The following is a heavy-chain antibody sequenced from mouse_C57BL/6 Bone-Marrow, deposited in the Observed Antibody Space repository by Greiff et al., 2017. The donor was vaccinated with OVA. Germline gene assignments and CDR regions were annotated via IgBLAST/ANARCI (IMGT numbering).Heavy chain of an antibody. V-gene: IGHV1-22*01. CDR2: INPNNGGT. CDR1: GYTFTDYN. D-gene: IGHD2-3*01. Sequence: EVQLQQSGPELVKPGASVKMSCKASGYTFTDYNMHWVKQSHGKSLEWIGYINPNNGGTSYNQKFKGKATLTVNKSSSTAYMELRSLTSEGSAVYYCAIYDGLQGVAYWGQGTLVTVSA. CDR3: AIYDGLQGVAY. J-gene: IGHJ3*01.